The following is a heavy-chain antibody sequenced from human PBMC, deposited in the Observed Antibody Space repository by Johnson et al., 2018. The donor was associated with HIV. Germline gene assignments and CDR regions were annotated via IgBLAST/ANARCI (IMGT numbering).Heavy chain of an antibody. CDR2: IYSGGSI. J-gene: IGHJ3*02. V-gene: IGHV3-66*01. CDR3: ARDTSGGEPYDI. D-gene: IGHD2-21*01. CDR1: GFTVSSNY. Sequence: VQLVESGGGLVQPGGSLRLSCAASGFTVSSNYMSWVRQAPGKGLEWVSVIYSGGSIGYVDSVKGRFTISRDNAKNSLYLQMNSLRAEDTAVYYCARDTSGGEPYDIWGQGTMVTVSS.